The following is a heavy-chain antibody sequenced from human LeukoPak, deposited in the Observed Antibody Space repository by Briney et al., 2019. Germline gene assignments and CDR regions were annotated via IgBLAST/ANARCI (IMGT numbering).Heavy chain of an antibody. CDR2: IYYTGST. V-gene: IGHV4-59*01. D-gene: IGHD6-13*01. J-gene: IGHJ5*02. CDR3: ARDAYSSSEVEWFDP. CDR1: GGSISSYY. Sequence: KTSETLSLTCIVSGGSISSYYWSWIRQPPGKGLEWIGYIYYTGSTNYNPSLKSRVTISVDTSKNQFSLKLSSVTAADMAVYYCARDAYSSSEVEWFDPWGQGTLVTVSS.